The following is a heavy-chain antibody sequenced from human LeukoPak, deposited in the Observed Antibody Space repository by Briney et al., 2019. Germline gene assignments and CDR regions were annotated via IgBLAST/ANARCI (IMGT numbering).Heavy chain of an antibody. J-gene: IGHJ4*02. Sequence: SETLSLTCTVSGGSISSTPYYWGWIRQPPGKGLEWIANTYYGGSTYYNPSLKSRVTISVDRSQNQFSLKLSSVTAADTAVYYCARDCTNGVCSDYWGQGTLVTVSS. CDR1: GGSISSTPYY. CDR3: ARDCTNGVCSDY. D-gene: IGHD2-8*01. CDR2: TYYGGST. V-gene: IGHV4-39*01.